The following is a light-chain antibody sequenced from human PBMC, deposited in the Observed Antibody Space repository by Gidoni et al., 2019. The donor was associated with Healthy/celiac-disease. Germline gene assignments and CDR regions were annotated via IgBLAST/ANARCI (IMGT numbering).Light chain of an antibody. J-gene: IGKJ2*01. V-gene: IGKV3-20*01. CDR3: QQYGSSPLYT. CDR1: QSVSSSD. Sequence: EIVLTQSPGTLSLSPGERATLSCRASQSVSSSDLAWYQQKPGQAPRLLMYGASNRATGTPDRFSGSGSGTDFTLTISRLEPEDFAVYYCQQYGSSPLYTFXXXTKLEIK. CDR2: GAS.